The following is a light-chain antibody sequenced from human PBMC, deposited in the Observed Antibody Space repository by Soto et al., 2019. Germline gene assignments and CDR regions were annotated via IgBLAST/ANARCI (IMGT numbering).Light chain of an antibody. J-gene: IGKJ1*01. CDR3: QHYNSYSEA. CDR1: QSISTH. V-gene: IGKV1-5*01. Sequence: GDTVTIACRASQSISTHLNWYQQKPGKAPNLLIYAASNLHGGVPSRFSGSGSGTEFTLTISSLQPDDFATYYCQHYNSYSEAFGQGTKVDIK. CDR2: AAS.